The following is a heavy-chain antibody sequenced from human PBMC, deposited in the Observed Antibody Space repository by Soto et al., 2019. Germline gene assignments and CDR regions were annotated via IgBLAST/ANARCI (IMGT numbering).Heavy chain of an antibody. D-gene: IGHD5-12*01. CDR2: INPSGGST. Sequence: ASVKVSCKASGYSFISYSMQWVRQAPGQGLEWMGIINPSGGSTSYAQKFQGRVTMTRDTSTSTVYMELSSLRSEDTAMYYCARSSGPDYWGQGTMVTLSS. J-gene: IGHJ4*02. CDR3: ARSSGPDY. CDR1: GYSFISYS. V-gene: IGHV1-46*01.